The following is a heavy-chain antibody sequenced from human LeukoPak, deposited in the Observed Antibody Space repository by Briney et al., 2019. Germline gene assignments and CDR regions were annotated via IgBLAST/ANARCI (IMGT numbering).Heavy chain of an antibody. V-gene: IGHV1-69*13. J-gene: IGHJ3*02. CDR2: IIPIFGTA. Sequence: SVKVSCKASGGTFSSYAISWVRQAPGQGLEWMGGIIPIFGTANYAQKFQGRVTITADESTSTAYMELNSLRSEDTAVYYCARGGPRDCSGGSCYNWRALDIWGQGTMVTVSS. CDR3: ARGGPRDCSGGSCYNWRALDI. CDR1: GGTFSSYA. D-gene: IGHD2-15*01.